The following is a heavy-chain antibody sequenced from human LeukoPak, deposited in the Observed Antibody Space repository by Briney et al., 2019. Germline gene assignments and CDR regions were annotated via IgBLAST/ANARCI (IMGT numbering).Heavy chain of an antibody. J-gene: IGHJ6*03. CDR2: INHSGST. CDR1: GGSISSGGYY. D-gene: IGHD3-10*01. V-gene: IGHV4-30-2*01. CDR3: AREVFGYYMDV. Sequence: PSQTLSLTCTVSGGSISSGGYYWSWIRQPPGKGLEWIGEINHSGSTNYNPSLKSRVTISVDTSKNQFSLKLSSVTAADTAVYYCAREVFGYYMDVWGKGTTVTVSS.